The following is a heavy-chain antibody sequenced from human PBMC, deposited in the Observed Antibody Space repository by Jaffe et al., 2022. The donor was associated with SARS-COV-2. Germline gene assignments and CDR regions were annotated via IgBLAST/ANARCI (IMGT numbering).Heavy chain of an antibody. CDR1: GFIFSNAW. CDR3: TTDRHGEWNNYFGMDV. J-gene: IGHJ6*02. CDR2: IIRRTDGGRT. Sequence: EVQLVESGGGLVKPGGSLRLSCAASGFIFSNAWMSWVRQAPGKGLEWVGRIIRRTDGGRTDYAEPVKGRFTISRDDSENTLYLQMNSLKSEDTAVYYCTTDRHGEWNNYFGMDVWGQGTTVTVSS. D-gene: IGHD3-10*01. V-gene: IGHV3-15*01.